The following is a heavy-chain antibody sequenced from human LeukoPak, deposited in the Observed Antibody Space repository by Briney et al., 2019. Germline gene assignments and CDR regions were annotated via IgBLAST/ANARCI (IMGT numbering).Heavy chain of an antibody. V-gene: IGHV1-2*02. CDR2: INPNSGGT. CDR3: ARDLSGRYEFDY. J-gene: IGHJ4*02. CDR1: GYTFNTYG. Sequence: GASVKVSCKAAGYTFNTYGISWVRQAPGQGLEWMGWINPNSGGTNYAQKFQGRVTMTRDTSISTAYMELSRLRSDDTAVYYCARDLSGRYEFDYWGQGTLVTVSS. D-gene: IGHD1-26*01.